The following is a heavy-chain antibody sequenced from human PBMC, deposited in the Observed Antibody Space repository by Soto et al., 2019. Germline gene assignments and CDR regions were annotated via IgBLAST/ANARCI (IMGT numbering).Heavy chain of an antibody. D-gene: IGHD3-10*01. V-gene: IGHV3-72*01. CDR1: GSTFSHHY. CDR2: SRDKGNSYTT. Sequence: EGSLRLSCAASGSTFSHHYMDWVRQAPGKGLEWVGRSRDKGNSYTTEYAASVKDRFTISRDDSKNSLHLQMNSLKNEDTAVYYCSRLYTLERGRYYHGSCGKITLVT. CDR3: SRLYTLERGRYYHGS. J-gene: IGHJ5*02.